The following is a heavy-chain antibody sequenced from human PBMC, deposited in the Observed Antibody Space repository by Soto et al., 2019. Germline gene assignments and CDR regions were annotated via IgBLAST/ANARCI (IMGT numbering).Heavy chain of an antibody. Sequence: SETLSLTCTVSGGSISSGGYYWSWIRQHPGKGLEWIGYIYYSGSTYYNPSLKSRVTISRDTSKNQFSLRLTSMAAADTAVYYCAKVVVAATRHTDFDSWGQGTLVTVSS. CDR2: IYYSGST. V-gene: IGHV4-31*03. CDR1: GGSISSGGYY. D-gene: IGHD2-15*01. CDR3: AKVVVAATRHTDFDS. J-gene: IGHJ4*02.